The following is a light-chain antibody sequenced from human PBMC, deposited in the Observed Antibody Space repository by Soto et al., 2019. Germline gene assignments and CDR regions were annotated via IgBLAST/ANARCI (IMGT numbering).Light chain of an antibody. CDR2: GAS. V-gene: IGKV3-20*01. CDR3: HQYGNYGIT. CDR1: QTISSSH. J-gene: IGKJ5*01. Sequence: IVLTQSPGTLSLSPGERATLSCRASQTISSSHLAWYQQKPGQAPRLLIYGASSRATDIPDRFSGSGSGADFTLTISRLEPEDFAVYYCHQYGNYGITFGQGTRLEI.